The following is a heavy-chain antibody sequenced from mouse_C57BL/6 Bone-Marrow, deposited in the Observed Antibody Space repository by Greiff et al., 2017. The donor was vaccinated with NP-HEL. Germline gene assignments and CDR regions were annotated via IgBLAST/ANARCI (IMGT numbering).Heavy chain of an antibody. V-gene: IGHV1-50*01. CDR2: IDTSDSYT. J-gene: IGHJ3*01. D-gene: IGHD2-3*01. CDR1: GYTFTSYW. Sequence: QVQLQQPGAELVKPGASVKLSCKASGYTFTSYWMQWVKQRPGQGLEWIGEIDTSDSYTNYNQKFKGKATLTVDPSSSTAYMQLSSLTTEDSAVYYCARSNDGYYTGFAYWGQGTLVTVSS. CDR3: ARSNDGYYTGFAY.